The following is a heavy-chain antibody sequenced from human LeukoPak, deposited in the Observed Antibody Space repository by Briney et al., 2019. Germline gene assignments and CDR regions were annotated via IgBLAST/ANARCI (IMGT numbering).Heavy chain of an antibody. J-gene: IGHJ3*02. Sequence: KPSETLSLTCSVSGGSNRSYYWIWLRPPPGKGLEGIGYIYYSGSTNYNPSLTRRVTISVGTSKNHFFLKLSSVTAADTAVYYCARDPEPFYYDSSGYLHFAAFDIWGQGTMVTVSS. D-gene: IGHD3-22*01. CDR1: GGSNRSYY. V-gene: IGHV4-59*01. CDR3: ARDPEPFYYDSSGYLHFAAFDI. CDR2: IYYSGST.